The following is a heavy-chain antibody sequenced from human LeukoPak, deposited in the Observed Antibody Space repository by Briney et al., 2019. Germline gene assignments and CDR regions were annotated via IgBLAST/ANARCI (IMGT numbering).Heavy chain of an antibody. Sequence: PSETLSLTCTVSGGSISSSRYYWGWIRQPPGKGLEWIGRIYYSGSTYYNPSLKSRVTISVDTSKNHFSLKLSSVTAADTAVYYCARQRIGFDYWGQGTLVTVSS. V-gene: IGHV4-39*01. CDR3: ARQRIGFDY. D-gene: IGHD2-21*01. J-gene: IGHJ4*02. CDR1: GGSISSSRYY. CDR2: IYYSGST.